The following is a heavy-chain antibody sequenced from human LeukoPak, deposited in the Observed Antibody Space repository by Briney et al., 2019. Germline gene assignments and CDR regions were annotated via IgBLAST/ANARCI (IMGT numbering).Heavy chain of an antibody. CDR2: IWYDGSNK. Sequence: GGSLRLSCAASGFTFSNYAMHWARQAPGKGLEWVAVIWYDGSNKYYADSVRGRFTTSRDNSKNTLYLQINSLRAEDTAVYYCARDLSGSYSFDYWGQGTLVTVSS. CDR3: ARDLSGSYSFDY. J-gene: IGHJ4*02. CDR1: GFTFSNYA. D-gene: IGHD1-26*01. V-gene: IGHV3-33*08.